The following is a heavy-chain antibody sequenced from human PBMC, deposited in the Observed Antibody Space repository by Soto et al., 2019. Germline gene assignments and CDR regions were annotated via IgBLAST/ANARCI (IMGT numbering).Heavy chain of an antibody. V-gene: IGHV5-51*01. J-gene: IGHJ6*02. CDR3: GRSGTVAAGYYYYGMDV. Sequence: GESLKISCKGSGYSFTSYWIGWVRQMPGKGLEWMGIIYPGDSDTRYSPSFQGQVTISADKSISTAYLQWSSLKASDTAMYYCGRSGTVAAGYYYYGMDVRGQGTTVTVSS. CDR1: GYSFTSYW. D-gene: IGHD6-19*01. CDR2: IYPGDSDT.